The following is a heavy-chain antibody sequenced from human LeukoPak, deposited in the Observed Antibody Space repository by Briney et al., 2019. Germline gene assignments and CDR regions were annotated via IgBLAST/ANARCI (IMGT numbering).Heavy chain of an antibody. CDR2: IYYSGST. Sequence: SETLSLTCTVSGGSISSSSYYWGWIRQPPGKGLEWIGGIYYSGSTYYNPSLKSRVTISVDTSKNQFSLKLSSVTAADTAVYYCARDSGSAYGDNDAFDIWGQGTMVTVSS. V-gene: IGHV4-39*07. J-gene: IGHJ3*02. CDR1: GGSISSSSYY. CDR3: ARDSGSAYGDNDAFDI. D-gene: IGHD4-17*01.